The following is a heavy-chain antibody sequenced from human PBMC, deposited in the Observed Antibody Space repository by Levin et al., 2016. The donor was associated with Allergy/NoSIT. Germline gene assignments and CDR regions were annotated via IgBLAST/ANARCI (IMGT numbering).Heavy chain of an antibody. J-gene: IGHJ2*01. D-gene: IGHD3-3*02. CDR3: ARSSSIGYWYLDL. CDR2: FDTTNNNV. Sequence: VRQAPGKGLEWVSSFDTTNNNVHYADSMKGRFTISRDNAENSLYLQMNSLRAEDTAVYYCARSSSIGYWYLDLWGRGTLVTVSS. V-gene: IGHV3-21*01.